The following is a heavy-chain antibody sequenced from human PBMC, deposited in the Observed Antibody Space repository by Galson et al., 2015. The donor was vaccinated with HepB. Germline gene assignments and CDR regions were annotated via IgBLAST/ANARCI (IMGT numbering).Heavy chain of an antibody. CDR1: GYTFTSYG. V-gene: IGHV1-18*01. CDR3: ARGSYYYSDNSGPFGGAFDI. CDR2: ISAYNGNT. J-gene: IGHJ3*02. D-gene: IGHD3-22*01. Sequence: SVKVSCKASGYTFTSYGFSWVRQAPGQGLEWMGWISAYNGNTNYAQKVQGRVTMTTDTSTSTVYMELRSLRSDDTAVYYCARGSYYYSDNSGPFGGAFDIWGQGTMVTVSS.